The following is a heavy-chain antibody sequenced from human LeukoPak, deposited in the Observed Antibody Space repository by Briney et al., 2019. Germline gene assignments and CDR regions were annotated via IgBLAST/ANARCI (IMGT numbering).Heavy chain of an antibody. CDR2: INPDGTIT. V-gene: IGHV3-74*01. CDR3: ARDPVGTTPIDY. Sequence: GGSLRLSCAASGFTFSSYWMHWVRQVPGEGLVWVSQINPDGTITDYADSVKGRFTVSRDNAENTLYLQMNSLRAEDTAVYYCARDPVGTTPIDYWGQGTLVTVSS. D-gene: IGHD1-26*01. CDR1: GFTFSSYW. J-gene: IGHJ4*02.